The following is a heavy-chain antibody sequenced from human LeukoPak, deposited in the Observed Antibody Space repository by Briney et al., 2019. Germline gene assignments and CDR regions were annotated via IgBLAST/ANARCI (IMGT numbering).Heavy chain of an antibody. CDR1: GIILKNYA. Sequence: GGGQRLDCAGCGIILKNYAITWVRQAPGKGLEWVSAISIGGGSTWYADSLEGRFTISRDNSKNTLYLQMDSLRADDTATYYCAKDHNSCRGVSCLFHQDWGQGTLVTVSS. D-gene: IGHD2-15*01. J-gene: IGHJ4*02. CDR2: ISIGGGST. V-gene: IGHV3-23*01. CDR3: AKDHNSCRGVSCLFHQD.